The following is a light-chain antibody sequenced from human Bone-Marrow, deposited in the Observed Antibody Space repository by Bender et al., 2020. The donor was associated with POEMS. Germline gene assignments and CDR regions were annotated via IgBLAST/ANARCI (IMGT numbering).Light chain of an antibody. J-gene: IGLJ2*01. CDR2: QDT. Sequence: VLTQPPSVSVSPGQTATITCSGEKLGEEYACWYQQKPGQSPVVVIYQDTKRPSGIPERFTGSNSGNTATLTISGTQAMDEADYFCQAWDSSTAGVFGGGTKLTVL. V-gene: IGLV3-1*01. CDR1: KLGEEY. CDR3: QAWDSSTAGV.